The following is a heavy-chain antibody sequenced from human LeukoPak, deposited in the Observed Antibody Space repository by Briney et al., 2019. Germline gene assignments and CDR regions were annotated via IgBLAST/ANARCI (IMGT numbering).Heavy chain of an antibody. D-gene: IGHD6-19*01. CDR2: INHSGSN. J-gene: IGHJ4*02. Sequence: SETLSLTCAVYGGSFSGYYWSWIRQPPGKGLEWIGEINHSGSNNYNPSLRSRVTVSVHTSKNQLSLKLSSVTAAATAVYYCASQWLISPLFDCWGQGTLVTVSS. CDR3: ASQWLISPLFDC. V-gene: IGHV4-34*01. CDR1: GGSFSGYY.